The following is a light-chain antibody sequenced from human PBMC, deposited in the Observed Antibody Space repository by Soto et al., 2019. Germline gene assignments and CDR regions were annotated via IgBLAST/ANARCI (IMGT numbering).Light chain of an antibody. CDR1: QSISSW. CDR3: QQCGSSST. J-gene: IGKJ5*01. V-gene: IGKV1-5*03. CDR2: KAS. Sequence: DIQMTQSPSTLSASVGDRVTITCRASQSISSWLAWYQQKPGKAPKLLIYKASSLESGVPSRFSGSGSGTEFTLTISSLQPDDFATYYCQQCGSSSTFGQGTRLEIK.